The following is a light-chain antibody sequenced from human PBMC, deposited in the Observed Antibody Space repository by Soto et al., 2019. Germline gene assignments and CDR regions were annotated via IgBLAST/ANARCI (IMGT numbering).Light chain of an antibody. CDR2: DTS. CDR3: QQYSNGPPWT. Sequence: IELTQSPATLPVSPGETATLFCRASQSVGRSLAWYQQRPGQAPRLLIYDTSTRAFGLPTRFSGSGSGTEFTLTISSLQSEDSAFYHCQQYSNGPPWTFGHGNKVEVK. CDR1: QSVGRS. V-gene: IGKV3-15*01. J-gene: IGKJ1*01.